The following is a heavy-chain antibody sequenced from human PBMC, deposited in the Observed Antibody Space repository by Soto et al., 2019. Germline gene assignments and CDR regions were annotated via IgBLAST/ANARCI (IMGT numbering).Heavy chain of an antibody. CDR2: ISAYNGNT. CDR1: GYTFTSYG. CDR3: ARDRRRMVSTIVRGAAPNSYYFDY. J-gene: IGHJ4*02. V-gene: IGHV1-18*04. D-gene: IGHD3-10*01. Sequence: QVQLVQSGAEVKKPGASVKVSCKASGYTFTSYGISWVRQAPGQGLEWMGWISAYNGNTNYAQKLQGRVTMTTDTSTSTDYMELRSLISYDTAVYYCARDRRRMVSTIVRGAAPNSYYFDYWGQGTLDTVSS.